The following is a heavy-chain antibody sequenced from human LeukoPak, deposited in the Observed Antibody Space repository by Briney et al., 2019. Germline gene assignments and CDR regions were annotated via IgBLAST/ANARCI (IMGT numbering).Heavy chain of an antibody. CDR2: VCHSGSS. CDR1: GYSITSHYC. Sequence: SETLSLTCSVSGYSITSHYCWGWLRQPPGKGLEWIGTVCHSGSSFYNPSLKSRVTISVDTSKNQFSLKLSSVTAADTAVYYCARRLGWLQWAHFDYWGQGTLVTVSS. D-gene: IGHD5-24*01. CDR3: ARRLGWLQWAHFDY. J-gene: IGHJ4*02. V-gene: IGHV4-38-2*02.